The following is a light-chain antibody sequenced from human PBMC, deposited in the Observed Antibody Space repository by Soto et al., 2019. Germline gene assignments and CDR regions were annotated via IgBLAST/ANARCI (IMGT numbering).Light chain of an antibody. V-gene: IGKV3-11*01. CDR1: QSIGTY. J-gene: IGKJ4*01. CDR2: DAS. CDR3: HQRGAWPTFT. Sequence: DIVLTQSPGTLSLSPGERATLSCRASQSIGTYLAWYQHKPGQAPRLVIYDASDRPSGIPARFSGSGSGTNCTLTISSLEAEDFAVYYCHQRGAWPTFTFGGGTKVEIK.